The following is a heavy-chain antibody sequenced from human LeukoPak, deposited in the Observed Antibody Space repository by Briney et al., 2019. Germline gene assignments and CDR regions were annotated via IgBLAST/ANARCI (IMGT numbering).Heavy chain of an antibody. D-gene: IGHD3-22*01. V-gene: IGHV1-2*02. CDR2: INPNSGGT. CDR3: ARGDRNLYYYDSSGYQY. J-gene: IGHJ4*02. CDR1: GYTFTGYY. Sequence: ASVKVSCKASGYTFTGYYMHWVRQAPGQGLEWMGWINPNSGGTNYAQKFQGRVTMTRDTSISTAYMELSRLRSDDTAVYYCARGDRNLYYYDSSGYQYWGQGTLVTVSS.